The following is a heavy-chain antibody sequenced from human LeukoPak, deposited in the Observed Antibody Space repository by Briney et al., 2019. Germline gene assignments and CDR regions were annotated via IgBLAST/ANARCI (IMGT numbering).Heavy chain of an antibody. V-gene: IGHV3-48*03. CDR2: ISSSGSTI. Sequence: QPGGSLRLSCAASGFTFSSYEMNWVRQALGKGLEWVSYISSSGSTIYYADSVKGRFTISRDNAKNSLYLQMDSLRAEDTAVYYCATDKMGGSGSSDYWGQGTLVTVSS. D-gene: IGHD3-10*01. CDR3: ATDKMGGSGSSDY. J-gene: IGHJ4*02. CDR1: GFTFSSYE.